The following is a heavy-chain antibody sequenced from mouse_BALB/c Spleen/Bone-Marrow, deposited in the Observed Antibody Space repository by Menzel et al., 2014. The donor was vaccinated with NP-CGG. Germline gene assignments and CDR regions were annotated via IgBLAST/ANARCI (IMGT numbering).Heavy chain of an antibody. CDR2: IRNKAKGYTT. D-gene: IGHD4-1*01. CDR1: GFTFIDYY. V-gene: IGHV7-3*02. J-gene: IGHJ2*01. Sequence: EVQGVESGGGLVQPGGSLRLSCVTSGFTFIDYYMNWVRQPPGKALEWVGFIRNKAKGYTTEYSASVKGRFTISRDNSQSILYLQTNTLRAEDSATYYCARDMGGILFDSWGQGTTLTVSS. CDR3: ARDMGGILFDS.